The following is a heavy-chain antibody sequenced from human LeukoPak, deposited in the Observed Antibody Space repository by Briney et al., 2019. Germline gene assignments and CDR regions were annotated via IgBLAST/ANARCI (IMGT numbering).Heavy chain of an antibody. CDR3: TRGGNIFWSGNYDYFDF. D-gene: IGHD3-3*01. CDR1: GGSIHNYY. V-gene: IGHV4-4*07. Sequence: SETLSLTRNVSGGSIHNYYWHWIRQPAGKGLEWVGRVYTSGTTIYNPSLKSRVTMSADASKNLLSLIVTSVSAADTAVYYCTRGGNIFWSGNYDYFDFWGQGTVVIVSS. J-gene: IGHJ4*02. CDR2: VYTSGTT.